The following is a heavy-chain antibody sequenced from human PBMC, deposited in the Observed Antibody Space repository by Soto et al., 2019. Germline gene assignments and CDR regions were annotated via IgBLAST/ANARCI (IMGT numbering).Heavy chain of an antibody. D-gene: IGHD6-6*01. Sequence: PGGSLRLSCAASGFTFSSFGMHWVRQAPGKGLEWVAVMSYDGSTKFYTDSVKGRFTIARDNSKNILYLQMNSLTIEDTAVFYCARSTSSTLNYYYGMDVWGQGTTDTVSS. CDR3: ARSTSSTLNYYYGMDV. CDR1: GFTFSSFG. CDR2: MSYDGSTK. V-gene: IGHV3-30*03. J-gene: IGHJ6*02.